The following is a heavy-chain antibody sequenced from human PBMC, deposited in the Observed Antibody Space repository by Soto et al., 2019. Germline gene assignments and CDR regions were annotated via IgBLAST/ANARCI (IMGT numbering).Heavy chain of an antibody. J-gene: IGHJ4*02. V-gene: IGHV3-48*01. Sequence: GGSLRLSCAVSGFTFSSYNMNRVRQAPGKGLEWVSYISDSSGTINYADSVKGRFTTSRDNAENSLFLQMNSLRAEDTAVYYCARDKGSSSWHSFDYWGQGTLVTVSS. CDR1: GFTFSSYN. CDR3: ARDKGSSSWHSFDY. D-gene: IGHD2-2*01. CDR2: ISDSSGTI.